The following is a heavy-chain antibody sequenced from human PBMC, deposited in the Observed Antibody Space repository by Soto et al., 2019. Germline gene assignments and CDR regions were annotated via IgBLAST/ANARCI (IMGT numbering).Heavy chain of an antibody. Sequence: QVQLMQSGAEVKKPGASVKVSCKASGDTFTDYYIHWVRQAPGQGLEWMGTVNPSGGHTTYAQHFLGSVTXPXAXSXXTLYLELTSLTSDDTAIYYCARGGHVVVVTAALDYWGQGTLVTVSS. J-gene: IGHJ4*02. CDR3: ARGGHVVVVTAALDY. CDR1: GDTFTDYY. D-gene: IGHD2-21*02. CDR2: VNPSGGHT. V-gene: IGHV1-46*01.